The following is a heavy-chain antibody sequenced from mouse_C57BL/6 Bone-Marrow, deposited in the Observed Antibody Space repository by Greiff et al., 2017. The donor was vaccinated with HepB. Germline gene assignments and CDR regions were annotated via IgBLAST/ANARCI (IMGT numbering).Heavy chain of an antibody. CDR3: ARQGLGGISPLYWYFDG. V-gene: IGHV5-12*01. D-gene: IGHD3-1*01. CDR2: ISNGGGST. Sequence: EVKLVESGGGLVQPGGSLKLSCAASGFTFSDYYMYWVRQTPEKRLEWVAYISNGGGSTYYPDTVKGRFTISRDNAKNTLYLQMSRLKSEDTAMYYCARQGLGGISPLYWYFDGWGTGTTVTVSS. CDR1: GFTFSDYY. J-gene: IGHJ1*03.